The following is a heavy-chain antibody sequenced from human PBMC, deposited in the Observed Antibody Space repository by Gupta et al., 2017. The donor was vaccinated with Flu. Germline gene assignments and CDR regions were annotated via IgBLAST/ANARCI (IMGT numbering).Heavy chain of an antibody. CDR1: TFSSYA. CDR3: AKDFQTAYYLDS. J-gene: IGHJ4*02. CDR2: ISGTGVST. V-gene: IGHV3-23*01. Sequence: TFSSYAMTWVRQAPGKGLEWVSGISGTGVSTYYADSVKGRFTISRDNSKNTVYLQMNSLRAEDTAVYYCAKDFQTAYYLDSWGLGILVTVSS.